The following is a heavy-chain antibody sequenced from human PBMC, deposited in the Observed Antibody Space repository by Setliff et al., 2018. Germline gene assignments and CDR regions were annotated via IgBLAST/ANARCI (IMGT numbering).Heavy chain of an antibody. CDR1: GFTFRDYA. CDR3: ASYSYYDRSSYYSGFSYY. V-gene: IGHV3-30*07. D-gene: IGHD3-22*01. CDR2: ISSNVDDT. Sequence: LRLSCAASGFTFRDYALYWVRQAPDKGLEWVARISSNVDDTSYADSVKGRFTVSRDNAKNSLYLQMTSLRAEDTAVYYCASYSYYDRSSYYSGFSYYWGQGTLVTVSS. J-gene: IGHJ4*02.